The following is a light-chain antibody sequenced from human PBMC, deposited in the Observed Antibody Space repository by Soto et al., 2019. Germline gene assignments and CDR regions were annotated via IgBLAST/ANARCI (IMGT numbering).Light chain of an antibody. Sequence: DIQMTQSPSTLSASVGDRVTITCRASQSIGNWLAWYQQKPGKAPKLLIYAASSLQTGVSSRFSGSGSGTDFTLTISNLQPEDFATYYCQQTSSTPTFGGGTKVDIK. CDR3: QQTSSTPT. V-gene: IGKV1-39*01. CDR2: AAS. CDR1: QSIGNW. J-gene: IGKJ4*01.